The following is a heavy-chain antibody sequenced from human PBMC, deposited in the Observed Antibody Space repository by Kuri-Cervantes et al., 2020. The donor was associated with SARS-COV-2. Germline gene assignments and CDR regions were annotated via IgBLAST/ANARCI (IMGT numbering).Heavy chain of an antibody. CDR1: GFSFSSYW. Sequence: GVLKISCAASGFSFSSYWMHWVRQAPGKGLVWVSRIYTEGSTASYADSVKGRFTISRDNAKNTLFLQMNSLRAEDTAVYYCARDVDPYYDYWSGSAGYWGQGTLVTVSS. V-gene: IGHV3-74*01. CDR2: IYTEGSTA. D-gene: IGHD3-3*01. J-gene: IGHJ4*02. CDR3: ARDVDPYYDYWSGSAGY.